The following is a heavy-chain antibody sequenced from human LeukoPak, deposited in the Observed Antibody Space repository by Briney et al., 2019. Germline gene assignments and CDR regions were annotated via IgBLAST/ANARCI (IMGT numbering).Heavy chain of an antibody. V-gene: IGHV3-7*01. CDR2: IKDDGSDK. CDR1: GFTFSDSW. CDR3: ARHLLRGQNFDY. J-gene: IGHJ4*02. Sequence: GGSLRLSCGPSGFTFSDSWMSWFRQAPGQGREGVASIKDDGSDKYYLDSVRGRFTISRDNAEDSLYLQLDDLRAEDTAVFYCARHLLRGQNFDYWGQGTLVTVSS.